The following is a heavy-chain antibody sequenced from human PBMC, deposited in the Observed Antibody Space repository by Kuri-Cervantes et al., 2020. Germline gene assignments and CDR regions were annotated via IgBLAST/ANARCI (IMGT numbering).Heavy chain of an antibody. D-gene: IGHD1-1*01. CDR2: IQKDGSEK. J-gene: IGHJ4*02. Sequence: ESLKISRVISGFSLSNIWMSWVRQAPGKGLEWVANIQKDGSEKKYVDSVRGRFTISRDNAKNSLYLQMNSLIPEDTALYYCAKDMFAASNTRAHDGNGGEGPLVTVSS. CDR3: AKDMFAASNTRAHDGN. V-gene: IGHV3-7*05. CDR1: GFSLSNIW.